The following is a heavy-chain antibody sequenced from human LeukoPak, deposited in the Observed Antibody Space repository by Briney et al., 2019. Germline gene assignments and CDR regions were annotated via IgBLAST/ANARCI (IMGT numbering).Heavy chain of an antibody. CDR3: ARSLYYYDSSGYYYGCAFDI. Sequence: SVKVSCKASGGTFSSYAISWVRQAPGQGLEWMGRIIPILGIANYAQKFQGRVTMTRNTSISTAYMELSSLRSEDTAVYYCARSLYYYDSSGYYYGCAFDIWGQGTMVTVSS. V-gene: IGHV1-69*04. J-gene: IGHJ3*02. CDR1: GGTFSSYA. CDR2: IIPILGIA. D-gene: IGHD3-22*01.